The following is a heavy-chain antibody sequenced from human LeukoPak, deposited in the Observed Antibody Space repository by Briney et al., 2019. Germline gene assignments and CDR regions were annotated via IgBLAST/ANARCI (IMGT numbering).Heavy chain of an antibody. J-gene: IGHJ4*02. V-gene: IGHV4-4*07. CDR2: IYTSGST. D-gene: IGHD3-22*01. CDR3: ARVMYYYDSSGYYVYYFDY. Sequence: PSEALLLTCTVTGGSISSYYWSWIQQPAGKGLEGIGRIYTSGSTNYNPSLKSRVTMSVDTSKNQFSLKLSSVTAADTAVYYCARVMYYYDSSGYYVYYFDYWGQGTLVTVSS. CDR1: GGSISSYY.